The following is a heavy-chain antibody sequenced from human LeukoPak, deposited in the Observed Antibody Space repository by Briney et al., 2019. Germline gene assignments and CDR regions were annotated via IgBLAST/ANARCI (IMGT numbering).Heavy chain of an antibody. J-gene: IGHJ4*02. CDR3: ASRPDQHLLYYFDY. V-gene: IGHV1-2*02. CDR2: INPTSGGT. CDR1: GYTCTGYY. Sequence: ASVKVSCKASGYTCTGYYMHWGRQAPGQGREWMGWINPTSGGTNYAQKFQGRVTMTSDASISTAYMELSSLRSDDTAVYYCASRPDQHLLYYFDYWGQGALVTVSS. D-gene: IGHD2-15*01.